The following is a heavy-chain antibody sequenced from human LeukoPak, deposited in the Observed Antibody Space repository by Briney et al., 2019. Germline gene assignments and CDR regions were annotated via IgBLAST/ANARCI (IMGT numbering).Heavy chain of an antibody. Sequence: SETLSLTCAVYGGSFSGYYWSWIRQPPGKGLEWIGEINHSGSTNYNPSLKSRVTISVDTSKNQFSLKLSSVTAADTAVYYCARGLRLGELSLYRVAPQSYDYWGQGTLVTVSS. V-gene: IGHV4-34*01. CDR1: GGSFSGYY. CDR3: ARGLRLGELSLYRVAPQSYDY. J-gene: IGHJ4*02. CDR2: INHSGST. D-gene: IGHD3-16*02.